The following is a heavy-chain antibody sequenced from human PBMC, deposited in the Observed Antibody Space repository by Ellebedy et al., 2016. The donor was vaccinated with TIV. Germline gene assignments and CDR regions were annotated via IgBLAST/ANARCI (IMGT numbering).Heavy chain of an antibody. V-gene: IGHV4-34*01. J-gene: IGHJ5*02. CDR1: GGSFSGYY. CDR3: ARSQYCGGDCYFNWFNP. Sequence: SETLSLTXAVYGGSFSGYYWTWIRQPPGKGLEWIGEINHSESTNYNPSLKSRVTISVDTSKNQFSLRLSSVTAADTAVYYCARSQYCGGDCYFNWFNPWGQGTPVTVSS. D-gene: IGHD2-21*01. CDR2: INHSEST.